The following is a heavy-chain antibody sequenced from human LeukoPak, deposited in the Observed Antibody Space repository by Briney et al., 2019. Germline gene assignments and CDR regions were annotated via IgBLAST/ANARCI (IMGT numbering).Heavy chain of an antibody. CDR2: IRYNGNDN. CDR1: GFTFNTYG. CDR3: ARDNGVAVAGTVLDYFDY. Sequence: GGSLRLSCAASGFTFNTYGLHWVRQAPGKGLEWVAFIRYNGNDNYYTDSVKGRFTISRDNAKNSLYLQMNSLRAEDTAVYYCARDNGVAVAGTVLDYFDYWGQGTLVTVSS. V-gene: IGHV3-30*02. J-gene: IGHJ4*02. D-gene: IGHD6-19*01.